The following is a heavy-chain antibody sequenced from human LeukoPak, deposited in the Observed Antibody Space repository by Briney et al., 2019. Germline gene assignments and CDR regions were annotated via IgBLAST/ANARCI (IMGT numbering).Heavy chain of an antibody. Sequence: PSETLSLTCTVSGGSISPYFWSWIRQPPGKGLEWIGYISYTGSTNYNPSLKSRVTISVDPSKNQFSLQLTSVTAADTAVYYCARNDYRGVTNFDPWGQGTLVTVSS. V-gene: IGHV4-59*01. D-gene: IGHD3-10*01. CDR1: GGSISPYF. CDR2: ISYTGST. CDR3: ARNDYRGVTNFDP. J-gene: IGHJ5*02.